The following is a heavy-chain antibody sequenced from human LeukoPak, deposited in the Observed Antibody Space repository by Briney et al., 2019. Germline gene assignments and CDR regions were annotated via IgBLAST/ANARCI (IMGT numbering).Heavy chain of an antibody. J-gene: IGHJ6*02. CDR1: GGSIGGYY. V-gene: IGHV4-4*07. D-gene: IGHD5-12*01. CDR3: ARTGSGRDYYGMDV. Sequence: SETLSLTCTVSGGSIGGYYWSWIRQPAGKGLEWIGRIYTSGSTNYNPSLKSRVTMSVDTSKNHFSLNLTAVTAADTAIYYCARTGSGRDYYGMDVWGQGTSVTVSS. CDR2: IYTSGST.